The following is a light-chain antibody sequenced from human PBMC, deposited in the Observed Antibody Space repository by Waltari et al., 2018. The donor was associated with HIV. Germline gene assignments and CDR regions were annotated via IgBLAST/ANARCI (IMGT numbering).Light chain of an antibody. CDR1: SSDVGGYNY. CDR3: SSYTSSSTYVV. Sequence: QSALTQPASVSGSPGQSITISCTGTSSDVGGYNYVSWYQQHPGKAPKLMIYEVSSRPSGFANCFSASKSGTTASPTISGLQAEDEADYYCSSYTSSSTYVVFGGGTKLTVL. V-gene: IGLV2-14*01. CDR2: EVS. J-gene: IGLJ2*01.